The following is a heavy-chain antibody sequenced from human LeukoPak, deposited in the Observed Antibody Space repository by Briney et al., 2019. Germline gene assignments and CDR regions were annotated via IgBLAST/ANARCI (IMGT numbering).Heavy chain of an antibody. D-gene: IGHD3-3*01. V-gene: IGHV3-23*01. CDR1: GFTFSSYA. Sequence: GSLRLSCAASGFTFSSYAMSWVRQAPGKGLEWVSAISGSGGSTYYADSVKGRFTISRDNSKNTLYLQMNSLRAEDTAVYYCAKDLEYDFWSGTYDYWGQGTLVTVSS. CDR3: AKDLEYDFWSGTYDY. J-gene: IGHJ4*02. CDR2: ISGSGGST.